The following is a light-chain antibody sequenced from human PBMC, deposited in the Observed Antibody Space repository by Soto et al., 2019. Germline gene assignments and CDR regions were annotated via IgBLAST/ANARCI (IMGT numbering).Light chain of an antibody. V-gene: IGKV3-20*01. CDR3: QQYDNFPQT. CDR1: QTLGRNY. CDR2: RIS. Sequence: ETVLTQSPGTLSMSPGETATLSCRASQTLGRNYLAWYQQKPGQAPSLLIHRISIRAAGISDRFSGSASGTDFTLTIRSLEPEDFAIYYCQQYDNFPQTFGQGTRVDIK. J-gene: IGKJ1*01.